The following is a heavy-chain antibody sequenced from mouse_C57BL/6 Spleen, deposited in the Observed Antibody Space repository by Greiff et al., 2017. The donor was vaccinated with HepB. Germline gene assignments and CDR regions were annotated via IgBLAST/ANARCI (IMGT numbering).Heavy chain of an antibody. CDR2: IWSGGST. CDR1: GFSLTSYG. D-gene: IGHD1-1*02. CDR3: ARGSWAY. Sequence: VQLQESGPGLVQPSQSLSITCTVSGFSLTSYGVHWVRQSPGKGLEWLGVIWSGGSTDYNAAFISRLSISKDNSTSQVFFKMNSLQADDTAIYYCARGSWAYWGQGTLVTVSA. J-gene: IGHJ3*01. V-gene: IGHV2-2*01.